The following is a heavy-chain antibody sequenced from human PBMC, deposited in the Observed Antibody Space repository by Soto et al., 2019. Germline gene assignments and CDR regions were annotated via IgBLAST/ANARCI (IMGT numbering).Heavy chain of an antibody. CDR1: GFTFTRYS. J-gene: IGHJ4*02. V-gene: IGHV3-21*06. CDR2: ISSTTNYI. CDR3: ARESEDLTSNFDY. Sequence: GGSLRLSCAASGFTFTRYSMNWVRQAPGKGLEWVSSISSTTNYIYYGDSMKGRFTISRDNAKNSLYLEMNSLRAEDMAVYYCARESEDLTSNFDYWGQGTLVTVSS.